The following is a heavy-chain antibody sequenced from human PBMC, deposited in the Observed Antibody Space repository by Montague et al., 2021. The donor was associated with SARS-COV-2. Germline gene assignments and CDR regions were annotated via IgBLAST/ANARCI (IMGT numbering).Heavy chain of an antibody. D-gene: IGHD3-22*01. V-gene: IGHV3-21*01. CDR3: ARDRNSVYDVSGYYGGEYSLDY. Sequence: YIYYADSVQGRFSISSDNAKHSLYLQMNSLRAEDTAVYYCARDRNSVYDVSGYYGGEYSLDYWVQGTLVTFSS. J-gene: IGHJ4*02. CDR2: YI.